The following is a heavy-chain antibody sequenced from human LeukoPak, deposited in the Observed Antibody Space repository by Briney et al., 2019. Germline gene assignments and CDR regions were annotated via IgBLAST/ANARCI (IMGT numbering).Heavy chain of an antibody. D-gene: IGHD4-23*01. V-gene: IGHV4-34*01. CDR2: INHSGST. CDR3: ARDPRDDYGGNDAFDI. J-gene: IGHJ3*02. CDR1: GGSFSSYY. Sequence: SETLSLTCAVYGGSFSSYYWSWIRQPPGKGLEWIGEINHSGSTNYNSSLKSRVTISLDTSKNQFSLKLSSVTAADTAIYYCARDPRDDYGGNDAFDIWGQGTMVTVSS.